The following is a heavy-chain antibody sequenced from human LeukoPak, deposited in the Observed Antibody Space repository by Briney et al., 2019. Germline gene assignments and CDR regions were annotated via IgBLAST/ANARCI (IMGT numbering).Heavy chain of an antibody. Sequence: SETLSLTGTVSSGSICSSSYYWGWTRQPPGKRRGWIGSIYYSGSTDYNPSLKSQDTISVDTSKNQFSLKLSSVTAADTAVYYCVYDSSGYYFDRWGQGTLVTVSS. CDR1: SGSICSSSYY. J-gene: IGHJ5*02. CDR3: VYDSSGYYFDR. CDR2: IYYSGST. D-gene: IGHD3-22*01. V-gene: IGHV4-39*07.